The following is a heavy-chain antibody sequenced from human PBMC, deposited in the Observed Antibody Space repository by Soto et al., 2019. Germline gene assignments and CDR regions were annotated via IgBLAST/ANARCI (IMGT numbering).Heavy chain of an antibody. D-gene: IGHD1-1*01. CDR3: TTTYPNDDSRVVAY. CDR2: ITWNSGSK. V-gene: IGHV3-9*01. J-gene: IGHJ4*02. CDR1: GFTFDDYA. Sequence: EVQLVESGGGLVQPGRSLRLSCAASGFTFDDYAMHWVRQPPGKGLEWVSGITWNSGSKDYADSVKGRFTISRDNRKNSLYLQMNSLRGEDTAVDYCTTTYPNDDSRVVAYWGQGTLVTVSS.